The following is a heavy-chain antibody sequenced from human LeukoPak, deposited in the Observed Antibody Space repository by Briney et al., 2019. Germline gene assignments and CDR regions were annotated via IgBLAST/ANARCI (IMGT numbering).Heavy chain of an antibody. D-gene: IGHD2-8*01. CDR3: AKCPPYCTNGVCYTQKYYFDY. Sequence: PGGSLRLSCAASGFTFSSYGMHWVRQAPGKGLEWVAVISYDGSNKYYADSVKGRFTISRDNSKNTLYLQMNSLRAKDTAVYYCAKCPPYCTNGVCYTQKYYFDYWGQGTLVTVSS. CDR1: GFTFSSYG. J-gene: IGHJ4*02. CDR2: ISYDGSNK. V-gene: IGHV3-30*18.